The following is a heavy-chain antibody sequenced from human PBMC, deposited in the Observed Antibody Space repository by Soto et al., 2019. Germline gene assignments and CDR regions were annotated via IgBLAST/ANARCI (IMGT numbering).Heavy chain of an antibody. CDR2: INPSDGTT. J-gene: IGHJ4*02. CDR1: GYTFTNYW. V-gene: IGHV1-46*01. CDR3: ARGGRDAYYRY. Sequence: QVQLVQSGAEVKEPGASVEVSCKASGYTFTNYWMHWVGQAPGQGLDWMGIINPSDGTTTYAQKFQGRVTVTRDTSTSTVYMELNSLTSDDTAVYYCARGGRDAYYRYWGQGTLVTVSS. D-gene: IGHD1-26*01.